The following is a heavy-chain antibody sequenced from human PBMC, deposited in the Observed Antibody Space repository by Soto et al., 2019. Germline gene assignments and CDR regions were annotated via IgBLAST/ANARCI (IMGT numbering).Heavy chain of an antibody. J-gene: IGHJ6*03. CDR3: ASQGGYYMDV. Sequence: PSETLSLTWTVSGGSISSGDYYWSWVRQPPGKGLEWIGETHHSANTNYNPSVKSRVTISVDRSKNQFSLNLRSVTAADTAVYYCASQGGYYMDVWGKGITVTVSS. V-gene: IGHV4-39*07. CDR2: THHSANT. CDR1: GGSISSGDYY.